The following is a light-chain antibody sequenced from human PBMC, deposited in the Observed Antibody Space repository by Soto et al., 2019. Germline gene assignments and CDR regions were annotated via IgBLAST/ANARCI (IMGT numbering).Light chain of an antibody. CDR2: GAS. CDR1: QSVSSSY. CDR3: QQYGTSPWT. Sequence: ENVLTQSPGTLSLSPGETATLSCRASQSVSSSYLAWYQQKPGQAPRLLIYGASSRATGIPDNFSGSGSGTDFTLTISRREPEDFAVYYCQQYGTSPWTFGQGTKVEIK. J-gene: IGKJ1*01. V-gene: IGKV3-20*01.